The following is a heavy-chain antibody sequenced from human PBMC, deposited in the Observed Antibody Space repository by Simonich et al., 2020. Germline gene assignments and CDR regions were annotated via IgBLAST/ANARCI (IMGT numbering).Heavy chain of an antibody. V-gene: IGHV3-21*01. CDR2: ISSSSSYI. J-gene: IGHJ3*02. CDR1: GFTFSSYS. D-gene: IGHD1-26*01. CDR3: ARGIVGASGAFDI. Sequence: EVQLVESGGGLVKPGGSLRLSCAASGFTFSSYSMNWVRQAPGKGLEVVSSISSSSSYIYYADSVKCRFTISRDNAKNSLYLQMNSLRAEDTAVYYCARGIVGASGAFDIWGQGTMVTVSS.